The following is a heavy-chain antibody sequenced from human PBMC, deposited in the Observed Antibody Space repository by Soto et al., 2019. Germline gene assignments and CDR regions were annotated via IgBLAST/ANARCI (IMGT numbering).Heavy chain of an antibody. V-gene: IGHV4-30-4*01. CDR1: GGSISSGDYY. J-gene: IGHJ4*02. D-gene: IGHD5-18*01. CDR2: IYYSGST. Sequence: PSETLSLTCTVSGGSISSGDYYWSWIRQPPGKGLEWIGYIYYSGSTYYNPSLKSRVTISVDTSKNQFSLKLSSVTAADTAVYYCARVRRYSYPHSDYWGQGTLVTVSS. CDR3: ARVRRYSYPHSDY.